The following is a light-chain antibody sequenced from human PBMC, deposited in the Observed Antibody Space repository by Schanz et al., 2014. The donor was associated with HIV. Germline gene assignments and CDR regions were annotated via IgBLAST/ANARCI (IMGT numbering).Light chain of an antibody. CDR1: SGSIGSNY. CDR2: END. V-gene: IGLV6-57*04. CDR3: HSSDGLNLGV. J-gene: IGLJ3*02. Sequence: NFMLTQPHSVSESPGETVVISCTRSSGSIGSNYVHWYQQRPGSAPTTLIYENDQRHSGVPDRFSGSIDSSSNSASLTISGLETDDEADYFCHSSDGLNLGVFGGGTKLTVL.